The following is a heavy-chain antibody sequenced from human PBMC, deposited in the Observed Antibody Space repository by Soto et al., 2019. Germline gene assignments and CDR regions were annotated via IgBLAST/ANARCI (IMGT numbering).Heavy chain of an antibody. CDR3: ARLPGIVAPGTVFLDN. J-gene: IGHJ4*02. Sequence: PGESLKLSCKASGYRFTSSWIGWVRQMPGKGLEWMGIIYPGDSDTRYRPSFQGQVTISADKSSSTAYLQWNSLQASDTAMYYCARLPGIVAPGTVFLDNWGQGTMVTVSS. CDR1: GYRFTSSW. D-gene: IGHD1-1*01. CDR2: IYPGDSDT. V-gene: IGHV5-51*01.